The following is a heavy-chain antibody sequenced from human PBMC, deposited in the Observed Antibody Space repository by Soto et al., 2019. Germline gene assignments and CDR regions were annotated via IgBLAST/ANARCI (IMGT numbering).Heavy chain of an antibody. CDR2: IYYSGST. J-gene: IGHJ3*02. Sequence: QLQLQESGPGLVKPSETLSLTCTVSGGSISSSSYYWGWIRQPPGKGLEWIGSIYYSGSTYYNPSLKSRVTISVDTSKNQFSLKLSSVTAADTAVYYCARRPYDLDGAFDIWGQGTMVTVSS. V-gene: IGHV4-39*01. CDR1: GGSISSSSYY. CDR3: ARRPYDLDGAFDI. D-gene: IGHD3-16*01.